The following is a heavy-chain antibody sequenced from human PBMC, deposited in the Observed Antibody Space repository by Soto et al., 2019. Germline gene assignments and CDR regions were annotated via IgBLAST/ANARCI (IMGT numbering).Heavy chain of an antibody. D-gene: IGHD3-22*01. CDR3: AYSSGYEDAFDI. Sequence: SQTLPLTCSIPGDSVSSNSAAWNWIRQSPSRGLEWLGRTYYRFKWYNDYAVNVKSRITINPDTSKNQFSLQLNSVTPKDTAVYYCAYSSGYEDAFDIWGQGTMVTVSS. V-gene: IGHV6-1*01. CDR2: TYYRFKWYN. CDR1: GDSVSSNSAA. J-gene: IGHJ3*02.